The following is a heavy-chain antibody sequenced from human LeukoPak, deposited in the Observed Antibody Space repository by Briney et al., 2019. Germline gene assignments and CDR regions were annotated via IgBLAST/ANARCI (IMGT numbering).Heavy chain of an antibody. CDR3: AKDRRAGSYDY. CDR2: ITGSGSTT. J-gene: IGHJ4*02. Sequence: GGSLRLSCAASGFAFSNYGMNWVRQAPGKGLEWVSGITGSGSTTYYADSVKGRFTISRDNSKNTLYLQMNSPRAEDTAVYYCAKDRRAGSYDYWGQGTLVTVSS. CDR1: GFAFSNYG. D-gene: IGHD3-10*01. V-gene: IGHV3-23*01.